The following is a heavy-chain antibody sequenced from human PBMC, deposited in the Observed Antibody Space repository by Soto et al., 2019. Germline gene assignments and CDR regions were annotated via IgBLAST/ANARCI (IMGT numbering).Heavy chain of an antibody. CDR3: AKVSSSGWDFDY. CDR2: ISGDGTAT. Sequence: HPGGSLRLSCVASGFTFSNYAMSWVRQTPGRGLEWVSAISGDGTATYFANFLRGRFIISRDNSRNTLYLQMDTMRGEDTAIYYCAKVSSSGWDFDYWGQGT. CDR1: GFTFSNYA. V-gene: IGHV3-23*01. J-gene: IGHJ4*02. D-gene: IGHD6-19*01.